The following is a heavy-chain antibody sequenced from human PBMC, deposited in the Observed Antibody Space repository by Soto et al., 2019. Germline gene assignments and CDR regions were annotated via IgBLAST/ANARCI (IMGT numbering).Heavy chain of an antibody. Sequence: SETLSLTCTVSGGSIISDYWSWIRQPPGKGLECIGYIYHSGSANYNPSLKSRVTISVDTSKNQFSLKLSSVTAADTAVYYCARDRGVVTATSLGFDYYYGXDVWGQGTTVTVS. CDR2: IYHSGSA. V-gene: IGHV4-59*01. J-gene: IGHJ6*02. D-gene: IGHD2-21*02. CDR1: GGSIISDY. CDR3: ARDRGVVTATSLGFDYYYGXDV.